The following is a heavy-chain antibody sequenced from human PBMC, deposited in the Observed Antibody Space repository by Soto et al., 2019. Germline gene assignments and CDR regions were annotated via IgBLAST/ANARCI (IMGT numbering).Heavy chain of an antibody. J-gene: IGHJ6*03. Sequence: SVKVSCKASGGTFSSYTISWVRQAPGQGLEWMGRIIPILGIANYAQKFQGRVTITADKSTSTAYMELSSLRSEDTAVYYCPSLGIAAAGPNYYYMDVWGKGTTVTVSS. CDR2: IIPILGIA. CDR3: PSLGIAAAGPNYYYMDV. D-gene: IGHD6-13*01. CDR1: GGTFSSYT. V-gene: IGHV1-69*02.